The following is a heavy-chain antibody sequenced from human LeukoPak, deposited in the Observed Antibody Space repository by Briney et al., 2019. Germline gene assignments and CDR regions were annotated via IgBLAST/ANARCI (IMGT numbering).Heavy chain of an antibody. CDR1: GGSISSGSYY. D-gene: IGHD1-26*01. CDR2: IYTSGST. CDR3: ARDGELLLYNWFXX. J-gene: IGHJ5*02. V-gene: IGHV4-61*02. Sequence: SQTLSLTCTISGGSISSGSYYWSWIRQPAGKGLEWIGRIYTSGSTNYNPSLKSRVTISVDTSKNQFSLKLSSVTAADTAVYYCARDGELLLYNWFXXWGQXXLVT.